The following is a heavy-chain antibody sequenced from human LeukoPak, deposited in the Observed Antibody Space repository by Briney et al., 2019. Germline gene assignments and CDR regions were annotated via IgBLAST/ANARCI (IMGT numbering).Heavy chain of an antibody. CDR3: ARGWPTLILEWLPRPGRFDP. CDR1: GGSISSYY. V-gene: IGHV4-59*01. D-gene: IGHD3-3*01. J-gene: IGHJ5*02. Sequence: SETLSLTCTVSGGSISSYYWSWIRQPPGKGLEWIGYIYYSGSTNYNPSLKSRVTISVDTSKNQFSLKLSSVTAADTAVYYCARGWPTLILEWLPRPGRFDPWSQGTLVTVSS. CDR2: IYYSGST.